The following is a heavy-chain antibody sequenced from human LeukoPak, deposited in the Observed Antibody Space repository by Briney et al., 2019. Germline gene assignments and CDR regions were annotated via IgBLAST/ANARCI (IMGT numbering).Heavy chain of an antibody. CDR1: RDSIRSYY. CDR3: ARAEGVESPDAFDI. J-gene: IGHJ3*02. V-gene: IGHV4-4*07. CDR2: IYTSGTT. Sequence: SETLSLTCSVSRDSIRSYYWSWVRQPAGKGLEWIGRIYTSGTTNYNPSLKSRVTISVDTSKNQFSLKLSSVTAADTAVYYCARAEGVESPDAFDIWGQGTMVTVSS. D-gene: IGHD3-3*01.